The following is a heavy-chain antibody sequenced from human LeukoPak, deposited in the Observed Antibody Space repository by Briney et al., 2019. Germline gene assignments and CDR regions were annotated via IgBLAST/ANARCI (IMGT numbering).Heavy chain of an antibody. V-gene: IGHV1-8*01. CDR2: MNPTSGDT. D-gene: IGHD2-21*01. Sequence: ASVKVSCKASGYTFSDYDVNWVRQAPGPGLEWMGWMNPTSGDTGCAQKFQGRVTMTRSMSRNTAYMELSRLRSEDTAVYFCARVVMKAFYYYYMDVWEKGPQSSSH. CDR1: GYTFSDYD. J-gene: IGHJ6*03. CDR3: ARVVMKAFYYYYMDV.